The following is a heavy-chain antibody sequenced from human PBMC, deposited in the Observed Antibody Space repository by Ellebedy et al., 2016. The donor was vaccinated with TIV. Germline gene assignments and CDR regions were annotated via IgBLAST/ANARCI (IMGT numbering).Heavy chain of an antibody. J-gene: IGHJ4*02. CDR2: IIPIFGTA. Sequence: SVKVSXKASGGTFSSYAISWVRQAPGQGLEWMGGIIPIFGTANYAQKFQGRVTITADESTSTAYMELSSLRSEDTAVYYCAREMRGYCSSTSCYQFDYWGQGTLVTVSS. CDR1: GGTFSSYA. D-gene: IGHD2-2*01. CDR3: AREMRGYCSSTSCYQFDY. V-gene: IGHV1-69*13.